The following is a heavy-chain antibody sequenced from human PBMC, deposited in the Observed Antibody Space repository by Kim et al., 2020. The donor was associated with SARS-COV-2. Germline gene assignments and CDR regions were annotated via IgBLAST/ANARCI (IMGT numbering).Heavy chain of an antibody. CDR2: LYSGSRA. J-gene: IGHJ4*02. D-gene: IGHD1-1*01. V-gene: IGHV3-53*01. CDR1: GFPVSGNY. Sequence: GGSLRLSCETSGFPVSGNYMSWVRQAPGKGLEWVSGLYSGSRAFYADSVKARFTGSRDNSTETMYLHMQDLRAEDTAISYCTTDVETPLNRDYWGQGTLV. CDR3: TTDVETPLNRDY.